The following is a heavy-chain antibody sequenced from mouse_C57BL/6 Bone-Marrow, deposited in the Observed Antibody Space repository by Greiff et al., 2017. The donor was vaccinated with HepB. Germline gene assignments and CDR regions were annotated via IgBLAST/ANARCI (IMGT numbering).Heavy chain of an antibody. CDR2: ISYSGST. Sequence: EVQLVESGPGMVKPSQSLSLTCTVTGYSITSGYDWHWIRHFPGNKLEWMGYISYSGSTNYNPSLKSRISITHDTSKNHFFLKLNSVTTEDTATYYCARERGYSNYYAMDYWGQGTSVTVSS. D-gene: IGHD2-5*01. J-gene: IGHJ4*01. V-gene: IGHV3-1*01. CDR3: ARERGYSNYYAMDY. CDR1: GYSITSGYD.